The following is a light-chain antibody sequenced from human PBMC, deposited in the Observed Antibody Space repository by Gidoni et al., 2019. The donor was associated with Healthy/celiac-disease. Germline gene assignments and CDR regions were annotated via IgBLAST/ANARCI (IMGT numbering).Light chain of an antibody. CDR1: SSNIGSNY. J-gene: IGLJ1*01. V-gene: IGLV1-47*01. Sequence: QSVLTQPPSASGTPGQRVTISCSGSSSNIGSNYVYWYQQLPVTAPKLLIYRNNPRPSGVPYRFSGSKSGTSASRAISGLRSEDEADYYCAAWDDSLRGFYVFGTGTKVTVL. CDR2: RNN. CDR3: AAWDDSLRGFYV.